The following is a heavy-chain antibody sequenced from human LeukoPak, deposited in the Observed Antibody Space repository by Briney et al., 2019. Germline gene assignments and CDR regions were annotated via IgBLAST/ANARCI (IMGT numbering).Heavy chain of an antibody. D-gene: IGHD6-13*01. J-gene: IGHJ4*02. CDR2: IKEDGGEK. CDR1: GFSFSNFW. CDR3: ARPGSSSSWHTFDY. V-gene: IGHV3-7*01. Sequence: GGSLRLSCAASGFSFSNFWMSWVGQAPGKGLEWVANIKEDGGEKYYVDSVKGRFTISRDNAKNSLYLQMNSLRAEDTAVYYCARPGSSSSWHTFDYWGQGTLVTVSS.